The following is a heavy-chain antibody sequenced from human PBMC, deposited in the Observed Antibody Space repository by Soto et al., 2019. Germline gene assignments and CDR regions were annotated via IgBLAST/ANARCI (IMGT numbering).Heavy chain of an antibody. D-gene: IGHD2-15*01. V-gene: IGHV4-34*01. CDR3: ARASGYCSGGSCPVGWFDP. Sequence: PSETLSLTCAVYGGSFSDYSWTWIRQPPGKGLEWIGEINHSGSTYYNPSLKSRVTISVDTSKNQFSLKLTSVTAADTAVYYCARASGYCSGGSCPVGWFDPWGQGTLVTVSS. CDR2: INHSGST. J-gene: IGHJ5*02. CDR1: GGSFSDYS.